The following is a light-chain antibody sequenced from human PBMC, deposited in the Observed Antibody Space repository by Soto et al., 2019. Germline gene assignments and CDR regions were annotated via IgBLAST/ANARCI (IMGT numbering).Light chain of an antibody. CDR2: GAS. CDR1: QSVSISY. J-gene: IGKJ3*01. V-gene: IGKV3-20*01. CDR3: QQYGTPPFT. Sequence: EIGWTQSQGTLSLSTGERATLSCRASQSVSISYLAWYQKKPGEAPRLLIYGASSRATGIPDLFSGSGSGTDLTLAIRSLESEDCAVYYCQQYGTPPFTFGPGTTVDI.